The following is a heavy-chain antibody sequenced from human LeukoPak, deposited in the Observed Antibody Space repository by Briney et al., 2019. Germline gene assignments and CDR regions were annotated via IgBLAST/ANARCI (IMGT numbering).Heavy chain of an antibody. CDR2: ISYDGSNK. Sequence: PGGSLRLSCAASGFTFSSYGMHWVRQAPGKGLEWVAVISYDGSNKYYADSVKGRFTISRDNSKNTLYLQMNSLRAEDTAVYYCGSTTVTTDYYFDYWGQGTLVTVSS. D-gene: IGHD4-17*01. J-gene: IGHJ4*02. V-gene: IGHV3-30*03. CDR1: GFTFSSYG. CDR3: GSTTVTTDYYFDY.